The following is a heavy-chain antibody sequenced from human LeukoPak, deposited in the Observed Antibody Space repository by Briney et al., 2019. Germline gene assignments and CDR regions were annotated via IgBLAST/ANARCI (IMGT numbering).Heavy chain of an antibody. CDR2: ISGSGGST. CDR3: ANPFYHCGGDCH. V-gene: IGHV3-23*01. D-gene: IGHD2-21*02. J-gene: IGHJ4*02. CDR1: GFTFSSYA. Sequence: WGSLRLSCAASGFTFSSYAMSWVRQAPGKWLEWISAISGSGGSTYYADSVKGRFTISRDNSKNTLYLQMNSLRAEDTAVYYCANPFYHCGGDCHWGQGTLVTVSS.